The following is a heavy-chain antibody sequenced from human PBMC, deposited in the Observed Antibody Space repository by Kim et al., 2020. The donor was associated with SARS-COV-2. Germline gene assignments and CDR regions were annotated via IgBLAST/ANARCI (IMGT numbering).Heavy chain of an antibody. Sequence: ASVKVSCKASGYTFTTYSIHWVRQAPGQRLEWMGWINAGSGLTKYSQKFQGRATITSDASAGTAYLELTSLTSDDTAVYYCARRLVDWGQGSQVTVSS. V-gene: IGHV1-3*01. CDR3: ARRLVD. CDR2: INAGSGLT. J-gene: IGHJ4*02. D-gene: IGHD1-26*01. CDR1: GYTFTTYS.